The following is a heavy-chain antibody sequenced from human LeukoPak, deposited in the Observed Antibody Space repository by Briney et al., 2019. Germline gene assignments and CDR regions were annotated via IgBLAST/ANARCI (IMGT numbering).Heavy chain of an antibody. CDR1: GFTFSSYW. D-gene: IGHD3-22*01. CDR3: VRDDSSGYYYFDY. J-gene: IGHJ4*02. V-gene: IGHV3-7*01. Sequence: GGSLRLSCAASGFTFSSYWMSWVRQAPGKGLERVANINQDGSEKYYVDSVKGRFSISGDNAKNSLYLQMNSLRAEDTAVYYCVRDDSSGYYYFDYWGQGTQVTVSS. CDR2: INQDGSEK.